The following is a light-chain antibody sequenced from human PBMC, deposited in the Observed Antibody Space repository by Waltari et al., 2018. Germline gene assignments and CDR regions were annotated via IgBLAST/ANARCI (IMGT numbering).Light chain of an antibody. CDR3: SSYTTGSTRYV. J-gene: IGLJ1*01. V-gene: IGLV2-14*03. Sequence: QSALTQPASVSGSPGQSITISCTGTRSDIGAYNFVSWYQKHPGKAPNVMIYDVNNRPSGVSSRFSGSKSGNTTSLTISGLQAEDEADYYCSSYTTGSTRYVFGSGTKVTVL. CDR2: DVN. CDR1: RSDIGAYNF.